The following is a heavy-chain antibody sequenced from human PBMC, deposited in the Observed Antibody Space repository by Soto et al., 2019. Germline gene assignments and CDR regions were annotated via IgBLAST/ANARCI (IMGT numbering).Heavy chain of an antibody. D-gene: IGHD3-3*01. V-gene: IGHV3-21*06. CDR1: GFTFSRYT. CDR3: ARYPSGARPGFDY. J-gene: IGHJ4*02. Sequence: GGSLRLSCAASGFTFSRYTLNWVRQTPGKGLEWVSAISGRSDYIYYIDSVKGRFTISRDNAKNSLYLQMNSLRVEDTAVYYCARYPSGARPGFDYWCQGTLVTVSS. CDR2: ISGRSDYI.